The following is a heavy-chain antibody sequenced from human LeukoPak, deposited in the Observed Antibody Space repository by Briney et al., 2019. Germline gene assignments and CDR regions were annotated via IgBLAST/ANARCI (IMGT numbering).Heavy chain of an antibody. D-gene: IGHD3-10*01. J-gene: IGHJ5*02. CDR2: IYPGDSDT. V-gene: IGHV5-51*01. Sequence: GASLKISCKGSGYSFTSYWIGWVRQMPGKGLEWMGIIYPGDSDTRYSPSFQGQVTISADKSISTAYLQWSSLKASDTAMYYCARRYYGSGSYSALYNWFDPWGQGTLVTVSS. CDR1: GYSFTSYW. CDR3: ARRYYGSGSYSALYNWFDP.